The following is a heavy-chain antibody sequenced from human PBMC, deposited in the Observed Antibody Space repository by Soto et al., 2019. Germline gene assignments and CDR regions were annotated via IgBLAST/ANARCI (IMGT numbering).Heavy chain of an antibody. J-gene: IGHJ3*02. Sequence: SVKVSCKASGSTFSSYTISWVRQAPGQGLEWMGRIIPILGIANYAQKFQGRVTITADKSTSTAYMELSSLRSEDAAVYYCARDGILSSSSPAFDIWGQGTMVTVSS. CDR3: ARDGILSSSSPAFDI. V-gene: IGHV1-69*04. D-gene: IGHD6-6*01. CDR1: GSTFSSYT. CDR2: IIPILGIA.